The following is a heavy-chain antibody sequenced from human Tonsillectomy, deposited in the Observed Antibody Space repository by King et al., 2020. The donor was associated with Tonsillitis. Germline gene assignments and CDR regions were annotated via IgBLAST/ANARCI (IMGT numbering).Heavy chain of an antibody. D-gene: IGHD2-2*01. CDR1: GGSISSSSYY. CDR3: ARGVRYCSSTSCYSMDY. J-gene: IGHJ4*02. CDR2: IYYSGST. V-gene: IGHV4-39*01. Sequence: QLQESGPGLVKPSETLSLTCTVSGGSISSSSYYWGWIRQPPRKGLEWIGSIYYSGSTYYNPSLKSRVTTSVDTSKNQFSLKLSSVTAADTAVYYCARGVRYCSSTSCYSMDYWGQGTLVTVSS.